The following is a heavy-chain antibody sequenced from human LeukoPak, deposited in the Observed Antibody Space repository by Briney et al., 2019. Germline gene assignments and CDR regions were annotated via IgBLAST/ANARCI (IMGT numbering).Heavy chain of an antibody. J-gene: IGHJ4*02. CDR2: IAYDGRYR. CDR1: GFVFTAYG. D-gene: IGHD3-10*01. Sequence: GGSLRLSCAASGFVFTAYGMHWVRQAPGKGLEWVAVIAYDGRYRYYADSVKGRFTISRDNSRNTVSLQMESLRVDDTAVYYCAKDHTARELKDWGQGTLVTVSS. V-gene: IGHV3-30*18. CDR3: AKDHTARELKD.